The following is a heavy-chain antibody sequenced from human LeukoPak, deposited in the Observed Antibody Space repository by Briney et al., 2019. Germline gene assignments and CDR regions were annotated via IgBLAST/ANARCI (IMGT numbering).Heavy chain of an antibody. CDR3: ARRILGYCSSTSCYGIFYWFDP. V-gene: IGHV5-51*01. Sequence: GESLKISCQGSGYSFTSYWIGWVRQMPGKGLEWMGIIYPGDSDTRYSPSFQGQVTISADKSISTAYLQWSSLKASDTAMYYCARRILGYCSSTSCYGIFYWFDPWGQGTLVTVSS. D-gene: IGHD2-2*03. J-gene: IGHJ5*02. CDR1: GYSFTSYW. CDR2: IYPGDSDT.